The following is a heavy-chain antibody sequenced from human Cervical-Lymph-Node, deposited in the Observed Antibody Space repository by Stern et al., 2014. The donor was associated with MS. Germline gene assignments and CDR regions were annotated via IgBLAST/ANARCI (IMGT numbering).Heavy chain of an antibody. J-gene: IGHJ5*02. Sequence: QVTLRESGPTLVKPTPTLTLTCTFSGFSLRTSGVAVGWLRQPQGKALEWLALIYWDDDKRYSASLKSRLTITKDTPKNQVVLTMTNMDPVDTATYYCAHRHYSGWFDPWGQGILVTVSS. D-gene: IGHD5-18*01. CDR3: AHRHYSGWFDP. V-gene: IGHV2-5*02. CDR1: GFSLRTSGVA. CDR2: IYWDDDK.